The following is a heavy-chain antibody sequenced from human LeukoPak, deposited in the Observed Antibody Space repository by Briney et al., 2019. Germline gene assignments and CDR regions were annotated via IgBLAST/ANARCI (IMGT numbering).Heavy chain of an antibody. CDR3: AKHHGDYYYYLDV. J-gene: IGHJ6*03. CDR1: GFTFGSYA. CDR2: ISGSGGNT. V-gene: IGHV3-23*01. Sequence: GGSLRLSCGASGFTFGSYAMTWVRQAPGKGLEWVSAISGSGGNTYYANSVRGRFTISRDNSKDTLYLQMNSLRAEDTAVYYCAKHHGDYYYYLDVWGKGTPVTVSS. D-gene: IGHD3-16*01.